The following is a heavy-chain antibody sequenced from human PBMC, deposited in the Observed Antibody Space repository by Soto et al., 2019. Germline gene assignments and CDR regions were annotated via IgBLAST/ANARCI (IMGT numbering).Heavy chain of an antibody. CDR3: VRYDRINMKPYSPEGFHI. J-gene: IGHJ3*02. Sequence: SETLSLTCTVSGDSISSSNSHWGWTRQPPGKGLEYIGSVYYGGAIFYSGNIYYNPSLESRVTISVDTSKNQFSLRLSSVTAADTGVYYCVRYDRINMKPYSPEGFHIWGQGTMVTVSS. CDR2: VYYGGAIFYSGNI. CDR1: GDSISSSNSH. D-gene: IGHD3-3*02. V-gene: IGHV4-39*01.